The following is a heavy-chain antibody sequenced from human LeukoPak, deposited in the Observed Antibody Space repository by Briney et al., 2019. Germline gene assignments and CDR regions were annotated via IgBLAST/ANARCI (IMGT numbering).Heavy chain of an antibody. D-gene: IGHD4-11*01. V-gene: IGHV1-46*01. CDR2: INPSGGST. CDR1: GGTFSSYT. CDR3: ARGGYSDYRNPLDY. J-gene: IGHJ4*02. Sequence: ASVKVSCKASGGTFSSYTISWVRQAPGQGLEWMGIINPSGGSTSYAQKFQGRVTMTRDTSTSTVYMELSSLRSEDTAVYYCARGGYSDYRNPLDYWGQGTLVTVSS.